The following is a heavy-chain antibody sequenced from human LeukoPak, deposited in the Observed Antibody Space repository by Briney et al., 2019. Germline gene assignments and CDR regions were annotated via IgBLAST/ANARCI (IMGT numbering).Heavy chain of an antibody. Sequence: SETLSLTCTVSGGSMSPYHWGWIRQPPGKGLEWIGEINHSGSTNYNPSLKSRVTISVDTSKNQFSLKLSSVTAADTAVYYCARGASYCSSTSCYRNWFDPWGQGTLVTVSS. D-gene: IGHD2-2*01. CDR3: ARGASYCSSTSCYRNWFDP. J-gene: IGHJ5*02. CDR2: INHSGST. V-gene: IGHV4-34*01. CDR1: GGSMSPYH.